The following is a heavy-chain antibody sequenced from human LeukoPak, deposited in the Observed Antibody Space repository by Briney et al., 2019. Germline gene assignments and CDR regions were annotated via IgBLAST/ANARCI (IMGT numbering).Heavy chain of an antibody. CDR3: AKEFFAVKGPFDY. J-gene: IGHJ4*02. CDR2: ISGSGKTI. Sequence: GGSLRLSCAASGFTFSDYYMNWIRQAPGKGLEWVSYISGSGKTIYYVDSVKGRFTISRDNAKNPLYLQMNSLRAEDTAVYYCAKEFFAVKGPFDYWGQGTLVTVSS. D-gene: IGHD4-17*01. CDR1: GFTFSDYY. V-gene: IGHV3-11*01.